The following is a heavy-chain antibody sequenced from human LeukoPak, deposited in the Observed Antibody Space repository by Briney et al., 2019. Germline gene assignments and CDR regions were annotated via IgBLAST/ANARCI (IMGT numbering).Heavy chain of an antibody. V-gene: IGHV4-59*08. CDR1: GGSTSGYY. D-gene: IGHD4-17*01. Sequence: SETLSLTCTVSGGSTSGYYWSWIRQPPGKGPEWIGHIHYMGSTNYNPSLKSRVTMSIDTSKNQLSLNLQSVTAADTAVYYCAKWAQDYGDYSWFDPWGQGTLVTVSS. CDR2: IHYMGST. CDR3: AKWAQDYGDYSWFDP. J-gene: IGHJ5*02.